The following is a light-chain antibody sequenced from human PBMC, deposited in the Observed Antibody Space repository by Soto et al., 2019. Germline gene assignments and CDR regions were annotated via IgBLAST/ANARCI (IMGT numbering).Light chain of an antibody. CDR1: QSVSNNY. Sequence: EIVLTQSPGTLSLSPWERATLSCRASQSVSNNYLAWYQQKPGQAPRLLIYGASSRATGIPDRFSGSGSGTDFTLTISRLEPEDFAVYYCQQYGSSPPTFGQGTKVDIK. J-gene: IGKJ1*01. V-gene: IGKV3-20*01. CDR3: QQYGSSPPT. CDR2: GAS.